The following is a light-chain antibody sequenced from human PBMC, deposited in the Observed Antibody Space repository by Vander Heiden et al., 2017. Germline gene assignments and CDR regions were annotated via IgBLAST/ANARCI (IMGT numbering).Light chain of an antibody. CDR2: DVS. CDR1: SSDVGGYNY. J-gene: IGLJ1*01. CDR3: SSYTSSSTPLV. V-gene: IGLV2-14*01. Sequence: QSALTQPASVSGSPGQSITISCTGTSSDVGGYNYVSWYQQHPGKAPKLMIYDVSNRPSGVSNRFSGSKSGNTASLPISGLQAEDEADYYCSSYTSSSTPLVFGTGTKVTVL.